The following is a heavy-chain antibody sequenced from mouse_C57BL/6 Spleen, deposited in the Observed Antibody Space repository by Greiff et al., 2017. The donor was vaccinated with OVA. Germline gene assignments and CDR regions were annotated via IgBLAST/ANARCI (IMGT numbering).Heavy chain of an antibody. CDR2: IDPSDSYT. CDR3: AIPSRCYFDY. V-gene: IGHV1-69*01. Sequence: QVQLQQPGAELVMPGASVKLSCKASGYTFTSYWMNWVKQRPGQGLEWIGEIDPSDSYTNYNQKFKGKSTLTVDKSSSTAYMQLSSLSSDDSAVYYCAIPSRCYFDYWGPGTTLTVSS. CDR1: GYTFTSYW. J-gene: IGHJ2*01.